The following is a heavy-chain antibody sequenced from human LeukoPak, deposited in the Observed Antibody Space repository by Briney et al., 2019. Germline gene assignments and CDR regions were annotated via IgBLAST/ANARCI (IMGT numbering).Heavy chain of an antibody. CDR2: IYPGDSDT. D-gene: IGHD1-26*01. Sequence: GESLKISCKGSGYSFTSYWIGWVRQMPGKGLEWMGIIYPGDSDTRYSPSFQGQVTISADKSISTAYLQWSSLKASDTAMYYCARRTDPSIVGATAAFDTWGQGTMVTVSS. J-gene: IGHJ3*02. CDR3: ARRTDPSIVGATAAFDT. V-gene: IGHV5-51*01. CDR1: GYSFTSYW.